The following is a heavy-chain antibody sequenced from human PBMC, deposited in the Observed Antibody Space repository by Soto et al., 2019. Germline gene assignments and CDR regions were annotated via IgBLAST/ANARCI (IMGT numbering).Heavy chain of an antibody. Sequence: ASVKVSCKASGYTFTSYDINWVRQATGQGLEWMGWMNPNSGNTGYAQKFQGRVTMTRNTSISTAYMELSSLRSEDTAVYYCARRLGRFYYYGSASSYFDYWGKGTLVTFSS. CDR2: MNPNSGNT. V-gene: IGHV1-8*01. CDR1: GYTFTSYD. CDR3: ARRLGRFYYYGSASSYFDY. J-gene: IGHJ4*02. D-gene: IGHD3-10*01.